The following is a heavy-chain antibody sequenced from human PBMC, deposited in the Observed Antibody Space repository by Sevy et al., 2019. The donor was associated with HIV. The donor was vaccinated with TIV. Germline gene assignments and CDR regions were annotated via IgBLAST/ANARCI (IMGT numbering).Heavy chain of an antibody. D-gene: IGHD4-17*01. Sequence: GGSMRLSCAASGFTFSNAWMSWVRQAPGKGLEWVGRIKSKSDGGTIDYAAPVKGRFTISRDDSKNTLYLQMNSLKTEDTAVYYCTTGVYGDYGDYYYYYGMDVWGQGTTVTVSS. CDR2: IKSKSDGGTI. V-gene: IGHV3-15*01. CDR3: TTGVYGDYGDYYYYYGMDV. CDR1: GFTFSNAW. J-gene: IGHJ6*02.